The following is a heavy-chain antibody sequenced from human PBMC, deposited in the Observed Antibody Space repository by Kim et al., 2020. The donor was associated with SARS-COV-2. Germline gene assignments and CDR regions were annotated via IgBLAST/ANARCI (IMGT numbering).Heavy chain of an antibody. CDR1: GYTFTSYG. CDR2: ISAYNGNT. J-gene: IGHJ4*02. V-gene: IGHV1-18*01. D-gene: IGHD3-10*01. Sequence: ASVKVSCKASGYTFTSYGISWVRQAPGQGLEWMGWISAYNGNTNYAQKLQGRVTMTTDTSTSTAYMELRSLRSDDTAVYYCARDPDYYGSGSYYRAFDYWGQGTLVTVSS. CDR3: ARDPDYYGSGSYYRAFDY.